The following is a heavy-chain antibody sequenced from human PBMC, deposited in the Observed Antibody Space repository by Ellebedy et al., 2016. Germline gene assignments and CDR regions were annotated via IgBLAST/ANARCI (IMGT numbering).Heavy chain of an antibody. CDR3: AKPGPDIVVVVAATPDDYFDY. V-gene: IGHV3-23*01. Sequence: GESLKISXAASGFTFSSYAMSWVRQAPGKGLEWVSAISGSGGSTYYADSVKGRFTISRDNSKNTLYLQMNSLRAEDTAVYYCAKPGPDIVVVVAATPDDYFDYWGQGTLVTVSS. CDR2: ISGSGGST. J-gene: IGHJ4*02. D-gene: IGHD2-15*01. CDR1: GFTFSSYA.